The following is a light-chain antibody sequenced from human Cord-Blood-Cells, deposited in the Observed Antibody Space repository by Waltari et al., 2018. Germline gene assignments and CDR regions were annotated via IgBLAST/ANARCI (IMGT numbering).Light chain of an antibody. V-gene: IGLV2-11*01. CDR3: CSYAGSYTYV. Sequence: QSALTQPRPVSESPGPSVTISCTGTSSDVGGYNYVPWYQQPPGKAPKLMIYDVSIRPSGVPDRFSGSKSGNTASLTISGLQAEDEADYYCCSYAGSYTYVFGTGTKVTVL. CDR2: DVS. CDR1: SSDVGGYNY. J-gene: IGLJ1*01.